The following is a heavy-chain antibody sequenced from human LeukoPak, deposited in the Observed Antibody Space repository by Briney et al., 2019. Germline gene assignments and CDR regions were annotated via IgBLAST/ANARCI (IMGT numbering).Heavy chain of an antibody. V-gene: IGHV7-4-1*02. CDR2: INTNTGNP. CDR1: GGTFSSYA. Sequence: ASVKVSCKASGGTFSSYAISWVRQAPGQGLEWMGWINTNTGNPTYAQGFTGRFVFSLDTSVSTAYLQISSLKAEDTAVYYCAREQLVQNYYYGMDVWGQGTTVTVSS. D-gene: IGHD6-13*01. J-gene: IGHJ6*02. CDR3: AREQLVQNYYYGMDV.